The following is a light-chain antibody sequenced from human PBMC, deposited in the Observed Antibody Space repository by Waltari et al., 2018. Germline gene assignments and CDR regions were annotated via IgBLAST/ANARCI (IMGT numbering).Light chain of an antibody. CDR1: SSDVGRYNY. CDR2: EVT. CDR3: CSYGGAKLI. V-gene: IGLV2-11*01. J-gene: IGLJ2*01. Sequence: QSALTQPPSVSGSPGQSVAISCTGTSSDVGRYNYFSWYQQYPGKAPKLMIYEVTKRPSGVPDRFSGSKSGNTASLTISGLQAEDEADYYCCSYGGAKLIFGGGTRLTVL.